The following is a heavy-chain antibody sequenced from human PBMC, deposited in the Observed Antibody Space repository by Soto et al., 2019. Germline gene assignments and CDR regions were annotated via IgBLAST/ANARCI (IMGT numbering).Heavy chain of an antibody. CDR3: ARVIATAVHWFDP. Sequence: QVQLQESGPGLVKPSGILSLACAVSGGSISSTNWWSWVRQPPGKGLEWIGDIYHSGSTNYNPSLKSRVTISVDKSKNQFSLKLSSVTAADTAVYYCARVIATAVHWFDPWGQGTLVTVS. CDR1: GGSISSTNW. D-gene: IGHD6-13*01. J-gene: IGHJ5*02. V-gene: IGHV4-4*02. CDR2: IYHSGST.